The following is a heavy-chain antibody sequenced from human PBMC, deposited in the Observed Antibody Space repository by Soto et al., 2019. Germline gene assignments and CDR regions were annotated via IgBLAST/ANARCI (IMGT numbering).Heavy chain of an antibody. CDR3: ARFTEASSGYYLNVFDM. D-gene: IGHD3-22*01. J-gene: IGHJ3*02. CDR2: ISGSGGST. CDR1: GFTFSSYA. Sequence: LRLSCAASGFTFSSYAMSWVRQAPGKGLEWVSAISGSGGSTYYADSVKGRFTISRDNAKNSLYLQMNSLRAEDTAVYYCARFTEASSGYYLNVFDMRGQGTTVIVSS. V-gene: IGHV3-23*01.